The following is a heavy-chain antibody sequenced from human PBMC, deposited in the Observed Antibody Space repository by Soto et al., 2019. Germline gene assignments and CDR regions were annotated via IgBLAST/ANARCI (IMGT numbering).Heavy chain of an antibody. V-gene: IGHV4-59*01. CDR1: GGSISSYY. CDR3: ARDTSVGARIDYYYGMDV. CDR2: IYYSGST. D-gene: IGHD1-26*01. J-gene: IGHJ6*02. Sequence: SETLSLTCTVSGGSISSYYWSWIRQPPGKGLEWTGYIYYSGSTNYNPSLKSRVTISVDTSKNQFSLKLSSVTAADTAVYYCARDTSVGARIDYYYGMDVWGQGTTVTVSS.